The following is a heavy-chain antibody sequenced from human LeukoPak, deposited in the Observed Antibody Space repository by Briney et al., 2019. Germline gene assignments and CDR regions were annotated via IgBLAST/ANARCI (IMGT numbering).Heavy chain of an antibody. D-gene: IGHD4-23*01. V-gene: IGHV3-7*04. Sequence: GALRLSCAASGFALSRYWMRWVRQAPGKGLEWVANIKQDGSEINYVDSVKGRFTISRDNAKNSMFLQMNSLRAEDTAVYYCARADYGGNLFFDYWGQGALVTVSS. CDR1: GFALSRYW. CDR2: IKQDGSEI. J-gene: IGHJ4*02. CDR3: ARADYGGNLFFDY.